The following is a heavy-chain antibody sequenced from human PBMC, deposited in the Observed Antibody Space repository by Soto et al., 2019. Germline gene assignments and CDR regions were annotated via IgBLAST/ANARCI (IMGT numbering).Heavy chain of an antibody. V-gene: IGHV4-59*01. CDR3: AGGLYYYDSSGYYPPGY. CDR2: IYYSGST. CDR1: GGSISSYY. Sequence: SETLSLTCTVSGGSISSYYWSWIRQPPGKGLEWIGYIYYSGSTNYNPSLKSRVTISVDTSKNQFSLKLSSVTAADTAVYYCAGGLYYYDSSGYYPPGYWGQGTLVTVSS. J-gene: IGHJ4*02. D-gene: IGHD3-22*01.